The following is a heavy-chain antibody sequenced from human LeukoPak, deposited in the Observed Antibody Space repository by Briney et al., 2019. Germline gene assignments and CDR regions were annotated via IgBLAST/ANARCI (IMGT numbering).Heavy chain of an antibody. D-gene: IGHD2-15*01. CDR2: VKQDGSEK. CDR1: GSTFSSYW. CDR3: ARDKYCSNSYCPASWFDP. V-gene: IGHV3-7*01. J-gene: IGHJ5*02. Sequence: GGSLRLSCAASGSTFSSYWMSWVRQAPGKGLEWVANVKQDGSEKHYVDSVKGRFTISRDNTENSLHLQMNSLRAEDTAVYYCARDKYCSNSYCPASWFDPWGQGTLVTVSS.